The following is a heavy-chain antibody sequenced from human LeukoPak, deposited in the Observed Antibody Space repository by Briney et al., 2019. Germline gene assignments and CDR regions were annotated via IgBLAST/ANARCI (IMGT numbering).Heavy chain of an antibody. Sequence: GESLKISCKGSGYSFTSYWIGWVRQMPGKGLEWMGIIYPGDSDTRYSPSFQGQVTISADKSISTAYLQWSSLRSEDTAVYYCARATGIAAAGTLNWFDPWGQGTLVTVSP. J-gene: IGHJ5*02. V-gene: IGHV5-51*01. CDR1: GYSFTSYW. CDR3: ARATGIAAAGTLNWFDP. CDR2: IYPGDSDT. D-gene: IGHD6-13*01.